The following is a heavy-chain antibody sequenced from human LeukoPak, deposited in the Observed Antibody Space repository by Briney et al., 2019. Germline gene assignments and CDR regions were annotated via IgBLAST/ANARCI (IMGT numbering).Heavy chain of an antibody. CDR3: ARRADSSCSYYYYYLDV. CDR2: IIPILGTA. V-gene: IGHV1-69*13. J-gene: IGHJ6*03. CDR1: GGTFSSYA. Sequence: SVKVSCKASGGTFSSYAIGWVRQAPGQGLEWMGGIIPILGTANYAQKFQGRVTITADESTSPAYMELSSLRSEDRAVYYCARRADSSCSYYYYYLDVWGKGTTVSVSS. D-gene: IGHD3-22*01.